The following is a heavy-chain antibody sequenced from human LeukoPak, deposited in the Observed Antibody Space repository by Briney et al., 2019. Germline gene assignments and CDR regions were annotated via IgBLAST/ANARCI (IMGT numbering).Heavy chain of an antibody. J-gene: IGHJ5*02. D-gene: IGHD1-26*01. CDR1: GYTFTSYY. V-gene: IGHV1-46*01. CDR3: AAIVGATRWFDP. CDR2: INPSGGST. Sequence: ASVKVSCKASGYTFTSYYMHWVRQAPGQGLEWMGIINPSGGSTSYAQKFQGRVTMTRDTSTSTVYRELSSLRSEDTAVYYCAAIVGATRWFDPWGQGTLVTVSS.